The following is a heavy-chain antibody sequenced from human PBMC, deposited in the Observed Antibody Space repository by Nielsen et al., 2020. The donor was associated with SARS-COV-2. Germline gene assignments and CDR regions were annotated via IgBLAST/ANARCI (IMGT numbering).Heavy chain of an antibody. CDR3: ARGGSIPARPLDY. CDR1: VCTFSSYA. D-gene: IGHD6-6*01. CDR2: IIPIFGTA. V-gene: IGHV1-69*13. Sequence: SSVHVSCKASVCTFSSYAISWVRQAPGQGLEWMGGIIPIFGTANYAQKFQGRVTITADESTSTAYMELSSLRSEDTAVYYCARGGSIPARPLDYWGLGTLVTVSS. J-gene: IGHJ4*02.